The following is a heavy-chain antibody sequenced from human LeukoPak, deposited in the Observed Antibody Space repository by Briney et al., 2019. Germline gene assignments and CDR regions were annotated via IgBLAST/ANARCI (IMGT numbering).Heavy chain of an antibody. V-gene: IGHV4-34*01. D-gene: IGHD3-3*01. CDR1: GGSFSGYY. Sequence: PSETLSLTCAVYGGSFSGYYWSWIRQPPGKGLEWIGEINHSGSTNYNPSLKSRVTISVDTSKNQFSLKLSSVTAADTAVYYCARRHDFWSGYGTRYYFDYWGQGTLVTVSS. J-gene: IGHJ4*02. CDR3: ARRHDFWSGYGTRYYFDY. CDR2: INHSGST.